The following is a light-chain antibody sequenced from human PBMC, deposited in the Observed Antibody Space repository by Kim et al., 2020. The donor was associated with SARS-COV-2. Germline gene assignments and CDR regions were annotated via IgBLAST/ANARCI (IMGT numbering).Light chain of an antibody. CDR2: DAS. CDR1: KDISNN. CDR3: QQYYNRPPT. J-gene: IGKJ2*01. V-gene: IGKV1-16*02. Sequence: SASVGTIVTITCRAGKDISNNVAWFHQKPGKAPQSLIYDASTLESGVPSKFSGSGSGTDFTLTISGLQPEDIATYYCQQYYNRPPTFGQGTKLEI.